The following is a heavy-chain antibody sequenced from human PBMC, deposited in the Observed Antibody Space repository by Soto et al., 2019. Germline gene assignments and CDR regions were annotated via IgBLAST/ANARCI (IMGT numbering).Heavy chain of an antibody. D-gene: IGHD3-16*01. V-gene: IGHV1-69*13. CDR1: GGTFSSYA. CDR3: ARRKGGRLGELLEFDY. CDR2: IIPIFGTA. Sequence: ASVKVSCKASGGTFSSYAISWVRQAPGQGLEWMGGIIPIFGTANYAQKFQGRVTITADESTSTAYMELSSLRSEDTAVYYCARRKGGRLGELLEFDYWRQGTLVTVS. J-gene: IGHJ4*02.